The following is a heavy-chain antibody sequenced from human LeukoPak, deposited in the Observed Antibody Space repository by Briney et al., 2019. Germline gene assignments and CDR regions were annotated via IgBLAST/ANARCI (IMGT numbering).Heavy chain of an antibody. CDR3: AKDGYSGYFDY. CDR2: ISYDGSNK. CDR1: GFTFSSYG. Sequence: PGGSLRLSCASSGFTFSSYGMHWVRQAPGKGLEWVAVISYDGSNKYYADSVKGRFTISRDNSKNTLYLQVNSLRAEDTAVYYCAKDGYSGYFDYWGQGTLVTVSS. V-gene: IGHV3-30*18. D-gene: IGHD5-18*01. J-gene: IGHJ4*02.